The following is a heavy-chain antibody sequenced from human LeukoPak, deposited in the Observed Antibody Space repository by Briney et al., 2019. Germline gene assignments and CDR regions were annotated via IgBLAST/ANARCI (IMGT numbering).Heavy chain of an antibody. V-gene: IGHV4-39*07. CDR2: IYYSGST. Sequence: PSETLSLTCTVSGGSICSSSYYWGWIRQPPGKGLEWIGSIYYSGSTYYNPSLKSRVTISVDTSKNQFSLKLNSVTAADTAVYYCARDERGYSDWFDPWGQGTLVPVSS. CDR1: GGSICSSSYY. CDR3: ARDERGYSDWFDP. J-gene: IGHJ5*02. D-gene: IGHD2-15*01.